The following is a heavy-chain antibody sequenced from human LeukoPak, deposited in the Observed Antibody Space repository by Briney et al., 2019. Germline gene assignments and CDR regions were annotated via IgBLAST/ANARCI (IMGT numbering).Heavy chain of an antibody. CDR2: ISSSGTNT. CDR1: AFTFRSYA. J-gene: IGHJ3*02. CDR3: ARDQLGDYGSGGAFDI. D-gene: IGHD4-17*01. V-gene: IGHV3-23*01. Sequence: GGSLRLSCAASAFTFRSYAMTWVRQAPGKGLEWVSAISSSGTNTYYADSVKGRFTISRDNSKNTLYLQMNSLRAEDTAVYYCARDQLGDYGSGGAFDIWGQGTMVTVSS.